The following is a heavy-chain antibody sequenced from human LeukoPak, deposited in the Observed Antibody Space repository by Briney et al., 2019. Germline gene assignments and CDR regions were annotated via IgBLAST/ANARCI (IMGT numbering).Heavy chain of an antibody. J-gene: IGHJ3*02. CDR3: ARDLKRRVYYDSSGSDDAFDI. Sequence: MTGGSLRLSCAASGFTFSSYSMNWVRQAPGKGLEWVSSISSSSSYIYYADSVKGRFTISRDNAKNSLYLQMNSLRAEDTAVYYCARDLKRRVYYDSSGSDDAFDIWGQGTMVTVPS. CDR1: GFTFSSYS. CDR2: ISSSSSYI. V-gene: IGHV3-21*01. D-gene: IGHD3-22*01.